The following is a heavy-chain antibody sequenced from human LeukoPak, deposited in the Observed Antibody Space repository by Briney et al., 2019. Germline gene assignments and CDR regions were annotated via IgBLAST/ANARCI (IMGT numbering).Heavy chain of an antibody. V-gene: IGHV1-18*01. Sequence: ASVKVSCKAFGYTFTTYYISWVRQAPGQGLEWMGWISAYNGNTNYAQKFQGRVTMTTDTSTSTAYMELRSLRSDDTAVYYCARVAAATGDYEPLYYYGMDVWGQGTTVTVPS. J-gene: IGHJ6*02. CDR3: ARVAAATGDYEPLYYYGMDV. CDR1: GYTFTTYY. CDR2: ISAYNGNT. D-gene: IGHD4-17*01.